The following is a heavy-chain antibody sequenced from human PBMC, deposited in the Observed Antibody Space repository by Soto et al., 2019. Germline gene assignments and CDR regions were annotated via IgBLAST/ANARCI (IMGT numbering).Heavy chain of an antibody. V-gene: IGHV1-18*01. J-gene: IGHJ4*02. CDR3: ARDYDFWSGYYTGSRVYNDY. CDR1: GYTFTSYG. D-gene: IGHD3-3*01. CDR2: ISAYNGNT. Sequence: GASVKVSCKASGYTFTSYGISWVRQAPGQRLEWMGWISAYNGNTNYAQKLQGRVTMTTDTSTSTAYMELRSLRSDDTAVYYCARDYDFWSGYYTGSRVYNDYWGQGTLVTVSS.